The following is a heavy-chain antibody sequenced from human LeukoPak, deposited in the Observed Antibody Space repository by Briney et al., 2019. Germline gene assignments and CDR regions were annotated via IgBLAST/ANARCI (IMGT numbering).Heavy chain of an antibody. CDR3: ARRRSTRGTITYDY. CDR1: GGSFSGYY. V-gene: IGHV4-34*01. J-gene: IGHJ4*02. CDR2: INHSGST. Sequence: SETLSLTCAVYGGSFSGYYWSWIRQPPGKGLEWIGEINHSGSTNYNPSLKSRVTISVDTSKNQFSLKLSSVTAADTAVYYCARRRSTRGTITYDYWGQGTLVTVSS. D-gene: IGHD3-16*01.